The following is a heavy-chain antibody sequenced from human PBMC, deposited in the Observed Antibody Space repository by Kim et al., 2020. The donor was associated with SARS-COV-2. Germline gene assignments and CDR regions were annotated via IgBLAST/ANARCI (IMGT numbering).Heavy chain of an antibody. CDR3: VKHVAGSNFDF. CDR1: GFTFNNYD. Sequence: GGSLRLSCGASGFTFNNYDMQWVRQAPGKGPEWVSGISGSGNRAFYADSVKGRFTISRDNSKNTLYLQLNILRAEDTAIYYCVKHVAGSNFDFCVPGTMV. V-gene: IGHV3-23*01. J-gene: IGHJ3*01. D-gene: IGHD3-10*01. CDR2: ISGSGNRA.